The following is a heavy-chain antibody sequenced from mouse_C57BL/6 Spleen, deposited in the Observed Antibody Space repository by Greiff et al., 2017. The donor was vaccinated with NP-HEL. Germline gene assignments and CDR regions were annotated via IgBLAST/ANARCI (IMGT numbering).Heavy chain of an antibody. CDR1: GFNIKDYY. V-gene: IGHV14-2*01. J-gene: IGHJ2*01. D-gene: IGHD1-1*01. CDR3: ASHYYGSSYFDY. Sequence: EVKLMESGAELVKPGASVKLSCTASGFNIKDYYMHWVKQRTEQGLEWIGRIDPEDGETKYAPKFQGKATITAYTSSNTAYLQLSSLTSEDTAVYYCASHYYGSSYFDYWGQGTTLTVSS. CDR2: IDPEDGET.